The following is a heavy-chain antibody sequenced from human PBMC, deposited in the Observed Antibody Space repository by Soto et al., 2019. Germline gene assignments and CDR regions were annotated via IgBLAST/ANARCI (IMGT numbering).Heavy chain of an antibody. Sequence: GESLKISCAASGFTFSSYWMHWVRQAPGKGLVWVSRINSDGSSTSYADSVKGRFTISRDNAKNTLYLQMNSLRAEDTAVYYCARGPLLYYGSGSYLMDVWGKGTTVTVSS. D-gene: IGHD3-10*01. CDR3: ARGPLLYYGSGSYLMDV. J-gene: IGHJ6*03. CDR2: INSDGSST. CDR1: GFTFSSYW. V-gene: IGHV3-74*01.